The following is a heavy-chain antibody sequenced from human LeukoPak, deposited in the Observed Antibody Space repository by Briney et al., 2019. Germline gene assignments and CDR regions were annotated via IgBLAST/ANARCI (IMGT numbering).Heavy chain of an antibody. Sequence: PSETLSLTCSVSGGSIRSYYWSYIRQPLGKGLEWIGYIYFGGIPNYNPSLKSRVTISVDTSKNQFSLKLNSVTAADSAVYYCARCGAQLNWFDPWGQGTLVTVSS. CDR3: ARCGAQLNWFDP. J-gene: IGHJ5*02. CDR2: IYFGGIP. CDR1: GGSIRSYY. D-gene: IGHD2-2*01. V-gene: IGHV4-59*08.